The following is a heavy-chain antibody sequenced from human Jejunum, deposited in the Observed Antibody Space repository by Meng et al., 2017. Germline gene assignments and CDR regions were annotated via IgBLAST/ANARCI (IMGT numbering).Heavy chain of an antibody. CDR2: IYYTGRT. J-gene: IGHJ4*02. CDR3: VARDGYNSPALGY. V-gene: IGHV4-31*03. CDR1: GGSLSSGGYY. Sequence: QVQLQASGPGLVKPSQTLYHTCTVSGGSLSSGGYYWNWIRQHAGRGLEWIGYIYYTGRTDYNPSLRSRVTISRDTSKNQFSLKVTSVTAADTAMYYCVARDGYNSPALGYWGQGNLVTVSS. D-gene: IGHD5-24*01.